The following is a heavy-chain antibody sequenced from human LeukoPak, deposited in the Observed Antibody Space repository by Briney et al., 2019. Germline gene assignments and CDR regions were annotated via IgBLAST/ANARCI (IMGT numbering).Heavy chain of an antibody. Sequence: ASVKVSCKASGYTFTSYGISWVRQAPGQGLEWMGCISTYNGNTNYAQKLQGRVTMTTDTSTSTAHMERRSLRSDDTAVYYCARVRWDLPYYYNYYGLDVWGQGTTVTVSS. CDR2: ISTYNGNT. CDR1: GYTFTSYG. D-gene: IGHD1-26*01. V-gene: IGHV1-18*01. CDR3: ARVRWDLPYYYNYYGLDV. J-gene: IGHJ6*02.